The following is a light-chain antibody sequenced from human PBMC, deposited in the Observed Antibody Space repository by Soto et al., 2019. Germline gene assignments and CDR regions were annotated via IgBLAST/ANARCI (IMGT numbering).Light chain of an antibody. CDR3: QSYDSSLSGSTL. V-gene: IGLV1-40*01. CDR1: SSNIVAGYD. Sequence: QSVLTQPPSVSGAPGQRVAISCTGSSSNIVAGYDVHWYQQLPGTAPKLLIYGNTNRPSGVPDRFSGSKSGPSASLAITGLQAEDEADYYGQSYDSSLSGSTLFGGGTKLTVL. CDR2: GNT. J-gene: IGLJ3*02.